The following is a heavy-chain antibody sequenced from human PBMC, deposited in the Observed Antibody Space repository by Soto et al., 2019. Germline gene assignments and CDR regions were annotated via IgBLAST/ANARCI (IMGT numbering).Heavy chain of an antibody. Sequence: QVQPEHSATEVKKPGASVKVSCKASGYIFTAYSMHWVRQAPGQGLGWVGWVNPNSGDTIYAQKFQGRVTLMTDTSIKTAYMELHGLKSDDTATYYCAREASAVISLDYWGQGTLVIVSS. V-gene: IGHV1-2*02. CDR2: VNPNSGDT. J-gene: IGHJ4*02. CDR3: AREASAVISLDY. D-gene: IGHD4-4*01. CDR1: GYIFTAYS.